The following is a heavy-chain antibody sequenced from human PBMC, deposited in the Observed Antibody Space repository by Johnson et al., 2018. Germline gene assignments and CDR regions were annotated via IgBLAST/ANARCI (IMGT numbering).Heavy chain of an antibody. CDR2: IYYSGST. CDR3: ARAGDYYYYGMDV. CDR1: GGSISSYY. J-gene: IGHJ6*02. V-gene: IGHV4-59*01. Sequence: QVQLQESGPGLVKPSETXSLTCTVSGGSISSYYWSWIRQPPGKGLEWIGYIYYSGSTNHNPSLKCRVTISGAPSKNQFSLKLSPVTAADTAVYYCARAGDYYYYGMDVWGQGTTVTVSS.